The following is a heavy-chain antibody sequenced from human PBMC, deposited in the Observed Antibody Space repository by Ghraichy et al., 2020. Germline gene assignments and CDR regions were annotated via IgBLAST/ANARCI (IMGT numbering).Heavy chain of an antibody. D-gene: IGHD2-15*01. CDR2: ISYDGSNK. CDR1: GFTFSSYG. CDR3: AKELVVVVAAIHYGMDV. Sequence: GGSLRLSCAASGFTFSSYGMHWVRQAPGKGLEWVAVISYDGSNKYYADSVKGRFTISRDNSKNTLYLQMNSLRAEDTAVYYCAKELVVVVAAIHYGMDVWGQGTTVTVSS. V-gene: IGHV3-30*18. J-gene: IGHJ6*02.